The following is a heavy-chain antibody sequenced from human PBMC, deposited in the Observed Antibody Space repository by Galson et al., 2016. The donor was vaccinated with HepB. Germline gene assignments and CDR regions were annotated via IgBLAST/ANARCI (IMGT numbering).Heavy chain of an antibody. V-gene: IGHV3-43*02. CDR1: GFSFDDYA. D-gene: IGHD6-13*01. CDR3: AKVAGGRIPAAGVDYYYYYALDV. Sequence: SLRLSCAASGFSFDDYAMHWVRQVPGKGLEWVSLITGAGASTYYADSVKGRFTISKDNSKNSLYLQMNSLRTEDSALYHCAKVAGGRIPAAGVDYYYYYALDVWGKGTPVTVSS. CDR2: ITGAGAST. J-gene: IGHJ6*04.